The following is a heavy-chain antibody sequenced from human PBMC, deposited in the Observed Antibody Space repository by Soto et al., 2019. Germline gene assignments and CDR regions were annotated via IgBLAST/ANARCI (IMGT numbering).Heavy chain of an antibody. V-gene: IGHV3-33*01. J-gene: IGHJ4*02. CDR1: GFTFSSYG. D-gene: IGHD6-13*01. Sequence: QVQLVESGGGVVQPGRSLRLSCAASGFTFSSYGMHWVRQAPGKGLEWVAVIWYDGSNKYYADSVKGRFTISRDNSKNTLDLQMNSLRAEDTAVYYCASDAAGPFDYWGQGTLVTVSS. CDR2: IWYDGSNK. CDR3: ASDAAGPFDY.